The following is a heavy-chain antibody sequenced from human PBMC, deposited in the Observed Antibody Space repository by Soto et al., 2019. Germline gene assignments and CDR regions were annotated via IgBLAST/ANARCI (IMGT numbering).Heavy chain of an antibody. J-gene: IGHJ4*02. CDR3: AREAIRDGYNRRDQAPMRGYYFDY. Sequence: PGGSLRLSCAASGFTFSSYAMHWVRQAPGKGLEWVAVISYDGSNKYYADSVKGRFTISRDNSKNTLYLQMNSLRAEDTAVYYCAREAIRDGYNRRDQAPMRGYYFDYWGQGTLVTVSS. CDR1: GFTFSSYA. CDR2: ISYDGSNK. V-gene: IGHV3-30-3*01. D-gene: IGHD5-12*01.